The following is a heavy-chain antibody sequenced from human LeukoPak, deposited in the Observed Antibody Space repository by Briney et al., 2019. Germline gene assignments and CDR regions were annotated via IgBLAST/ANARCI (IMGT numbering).Heavy chain of an antibody. CDR1: GFTFSSYG. V-gene: IGHV3-30*02. Sequence: GGSLRLSCAASGFTFSSYGMHWVRQAPGKGLEWVAFIRYDGSNKYYADSVKGRFTISRDNSKNTLYLQMNSLRAEDTAVYYCAKDGYSSGWCFDYWGQGTLVTVSS. D-gene: IGHD6-19*01. CDR3: AKDGYSSGWCFDY. J-gene: IGHJ4*02. CDR2: IRYDGSNK.